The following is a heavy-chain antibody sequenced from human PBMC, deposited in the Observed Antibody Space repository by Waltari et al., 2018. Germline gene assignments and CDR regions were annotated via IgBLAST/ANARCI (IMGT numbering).Heavy chain of an antibody. CDR2: VYWAGSQ. V-gene: IGHV2-5*02. D-gene: IGHD3-9*01. Sequence: QITLKESGPTLVKPTQTLTLTCAFSGFSFSTSGVGVGWIRQPPGKALEWLAFVYWAGSQRYSPSLKGRLTITKDTSEDQVVLTMTNMDPVDTATYFCAHRPSHYDIFSGYYNYFDYWGQGILVTVSS. J-gene: IGHJ4*02. CDR3: AHRPSHYDIFSGYYNYFDY. CDR1: GFSFSTSGVG.